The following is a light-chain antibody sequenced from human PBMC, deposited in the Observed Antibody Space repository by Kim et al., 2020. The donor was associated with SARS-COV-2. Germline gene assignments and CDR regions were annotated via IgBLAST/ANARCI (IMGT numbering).Light chain of an antibody. V-gene: IGLV6-57*03. J-gene: IGLJ3*02. Sequence: KTVPISCTRSGGSIAGNDVQWYQQRPGSAPTTVIYEDNQRPSGVPDRFSGSVDSSSNSASLTISGLKTEDEADYYCQSYDSSNHWVFGGGTQLTVL. CDR1: GGSIAGND. CDR2: EDN. CDR3: QSYDSSNHWV.